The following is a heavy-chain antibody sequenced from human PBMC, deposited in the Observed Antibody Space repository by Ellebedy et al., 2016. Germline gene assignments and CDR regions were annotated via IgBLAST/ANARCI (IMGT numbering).Heavy chain of an antibody. J-gene: IGHJ3*02. Sequence: SETLSLXXAVYGGSFSGYYWSWIRQPPGKGLEWIGEINHSGSTNYIPSLKSRVTIAGDTSKKQFSLKVRSVTAADTAVYFCARGGWLDAFDIWGQGTMVTVSS. D-gene: IGHD5-18*01. CDR2: INHSGST. V-gene: IGHV4-34*01. CDR3: ARGGWLDAFDI. CDR1: GGSFSGYY.